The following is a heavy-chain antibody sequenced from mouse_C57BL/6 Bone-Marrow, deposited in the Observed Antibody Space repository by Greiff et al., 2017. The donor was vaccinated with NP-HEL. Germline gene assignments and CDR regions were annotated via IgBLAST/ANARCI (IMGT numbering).Heavy chain of an antibody. V-gene: IGHV1-50*01. CDR3: ASWAHY. CDR2: IDPSDSYT. Sequence: QVQLKQPGAELVKPGASVKLSCKASGYTFTSYWMQWVKQRPGQGLEWIGEIDPSDSYTNYNQKFKGKATLTVDTSSSTAYMQLSSLTSEDSAVYYCASWAHYWGQGTTLTVSS. CDR1: GYTFTSYW. J-gene: IGHJ2*01.